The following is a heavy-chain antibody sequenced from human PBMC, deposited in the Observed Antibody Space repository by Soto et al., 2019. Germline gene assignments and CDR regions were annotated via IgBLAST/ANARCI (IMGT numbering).Heavy chain of an antibody. CDR3: ARVPDV. CDR2: IYHSGST. Sequence: PSETLSLTCTVSGGSISSGGYSWSWMRQPPGKGLEWIGYIYHSGSTYYNPSLKSRVTISVDRSKNRFSLKLSSVTAADTAVYYCARVPDVWGQGTTVTVSS. V-gene: IGHV4-30-2*01. CDR1: GGSISSGGYS. J-gene: IGHJ6*02.